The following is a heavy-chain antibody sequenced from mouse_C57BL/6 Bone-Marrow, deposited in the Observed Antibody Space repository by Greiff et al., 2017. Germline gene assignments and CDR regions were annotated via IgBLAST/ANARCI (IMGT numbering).Heavy chain of an antibody. D-gene: IGHD3-3*01. V-gene: IGHV14-4*01. CDR1: GFNIKDDY. CDR2: IDPENGDT. Sequence: VQLQQSGAELVRPGASVKLSCTASGFNIKDDYMHWVKQRPEQGLEWIGWIDPENGDTEYASKFQGKATITADTSSNTAYLQLSSLTSEDTAGYYCTPTGDGFDEWGQGTLVTVSA. J-gene: IGHJ3*01. CDR3: TPTGDGFDE.